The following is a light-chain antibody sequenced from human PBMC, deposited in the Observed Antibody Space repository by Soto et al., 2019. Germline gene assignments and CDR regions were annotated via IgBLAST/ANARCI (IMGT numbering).Light chain of an antibody. CDR2: SNN. CDR3: PAWDDSLTGVV. V-gene: IGLV1-44*01. Sequence: QAVVTQPPSASGTPGQRVTISCSGSSSNIGSYTVNWYQQLPGTAPKLLIYSNNQRPSGVPDRFSGSKSGTSVSLAISGLPSEDEADYYWPAWDDSLTGVVFSGGTLLSV. J-gene: IGLJ2*01. CDR1: SSNIGSYT.